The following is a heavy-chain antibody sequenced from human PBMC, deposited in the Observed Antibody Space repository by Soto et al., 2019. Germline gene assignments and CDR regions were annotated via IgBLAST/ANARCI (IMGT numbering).Heavy chain of an antibody. J-gene: IGHJ4*02. CDR1: GGSFSGYY. CDR2: INHSGST. Sequence: SETLSLTCAVYGGSFSGYYWSWIRQPPGKGLEWIGEINHSGSTNYNPSLKSRVTISVDTSKNQFSLKLSSVTAADTAVYYCARRDCSGGSCFFNWGQGTLVTVS. D-gene: IGHD2-15*01. CDR3: ARRDCSGGSCFFN. V-gene: IGHV4-34*01.